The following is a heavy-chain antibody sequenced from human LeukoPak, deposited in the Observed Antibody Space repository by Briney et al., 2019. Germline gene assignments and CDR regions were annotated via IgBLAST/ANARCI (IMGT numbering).Heavy chain of an antibody. V-gene: IGHV1-18*01. CDR3: ARVGYSNSYDY. J-gene: IGHJ4*02. CDR2: VSAYNGDT. CDR1: GYTFTGYA. D-gene: IGHD1-26*01. Sequence: ASVKVSCKASGYTFTGYAISWVRQAPGQGREWMGLVSAYNGDTNYAQNFQDRVTITWDASISTAYMDLSSLRSEDTAVYYCARVGYSNSYDYWGQGTQVTVSP.